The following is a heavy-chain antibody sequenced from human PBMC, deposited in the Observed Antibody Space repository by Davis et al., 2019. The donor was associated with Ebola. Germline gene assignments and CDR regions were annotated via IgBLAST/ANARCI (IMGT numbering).Heavy chain of an antibody. CDR3: ARDQIAAAGNPEYFQH. V-gene: IGHV6-1*01. J-gene: IGHJ1*01. Sequence: MPSETLSLTCAISGDSVSSNSAAWNWIRQSPSRGLEWLGRTYYRSKWYNDYAVSVKSRITINPDTSKNQFSLQLNSVTPEDTAVYYCARDQIAAAGNPEYFQHWGQGTLVTVSS. CDR1: GDSVSSNSAA. CDR2: TYYRSKWYN. D-gene: IGHD6-13*01.